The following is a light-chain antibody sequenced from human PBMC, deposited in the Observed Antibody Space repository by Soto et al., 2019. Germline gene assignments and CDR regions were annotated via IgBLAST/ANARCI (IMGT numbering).Light chain of an antibody. V-gene: IGLV2-14*01. CDR1: SSAFGIYNS. Sequence: QSALTQPASVSGSPGQSITLLCTGTSSAFGIYNSVSWYQQHPGKAPKLMIHDVTNRPSGVSSRFSGSRSGNTASLTISGLQAEDEADYYCSSFTSSSSYVFGPGTKLTVL. CDR2: DVT. J-gene: IGLJ1*01. CDR3: SSFTSSSSYV.